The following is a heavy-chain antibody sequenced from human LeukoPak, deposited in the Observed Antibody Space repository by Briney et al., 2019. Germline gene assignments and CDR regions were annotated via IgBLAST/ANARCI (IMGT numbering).Heavy chain of an antibody. J-gene: IGHJ4*02. CDR3: ARYGSGTYPRFDY. D-gene: IGHD3-10*01. Sequence: SETLSLTCTVYAGSISGYYWSWIRQSAGKGLEWIGYIYNSGSTNYNPSLQSRFTISVDTSKNQFSLNLSSVTAADTAVYYCARYGSGTYPRFDYWGQGTLVTVSS. CDR1: AGSISGYY. V-gene: IGHV4-59*08. CDR2: IYNSGST.